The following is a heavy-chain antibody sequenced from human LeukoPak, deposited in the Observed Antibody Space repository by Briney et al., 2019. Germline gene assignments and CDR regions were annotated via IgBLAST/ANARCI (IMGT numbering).Heavy chain of an antibody. J-gene: IGHJ4*02. CDR1: GCSIDSYY. D-gene: IGHD2-2*01. CDR3: ARVYQSAEYYFDY. V-gene: IGHV4-59*01. CDR2: IYYTGST. Sequence: SETLSLTCTVSGCSIDSYYWSWIRQPPGKGLEWIGYIYYTGSTEYHTSLKGRVTISLDTSTNKFSLKLTSVTAADTAVYYSARVYQSAEYYFDYWGQGNLVSVSS.